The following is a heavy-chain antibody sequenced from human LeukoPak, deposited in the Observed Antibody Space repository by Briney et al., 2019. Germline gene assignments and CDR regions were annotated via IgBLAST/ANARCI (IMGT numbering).Heavy chain of an antibody. V-gene: IGHV4-59*01. CDR3: AGAFRAAAAAHFDY. Sequence: PSETLSLTCTVSGGSISSYYWSWIRQPPGKGLEWIVYIYYSGSTNYNPSLKSRVTISVDTSKNQFSLKLSSVTAADTAVYYCAGAFRAAAAAHFDYWGQGTLVTVSS. J-gene: IGHJ4*02. CDR2: IYYSGST. D-gene: IGHD6-13*01. CDR1: GGSISSYY.